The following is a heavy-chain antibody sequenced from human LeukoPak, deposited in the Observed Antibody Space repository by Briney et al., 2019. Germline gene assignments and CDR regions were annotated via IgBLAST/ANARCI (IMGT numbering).Heavy chain of an antibody. CDR2: IIPIFGTA. Sequence: GASVKVSCKASGGTFSSYAISWVRQAPGQGLEWMGGIIPIFGTANYAQKFQGGVTITADESTSTAYTELSSLRSEDTAVYYCARGASGIAAAGEGYWFDPWGQGTLVTVSS. J-gene: IGHJ5*02. CDR3: ARGASGIAAAGEGYWFDP. D-gene: IGHD6-13*01. CDR1: GGTFSSYA. V-gene: IGHV1-69*13.